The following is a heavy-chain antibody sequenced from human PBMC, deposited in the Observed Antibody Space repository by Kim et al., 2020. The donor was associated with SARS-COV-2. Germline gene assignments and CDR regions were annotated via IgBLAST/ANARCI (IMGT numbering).Heavy chain of an antibody. Sequence: NYNTSLMSRLTISVDKAKNQFSLKLSSVTAADTAVYYCERLDYSNYILDYWGQGTLVTVSS. D-gene: IGHD4-4*01. V-gene: IGHV4-4*02. CDR3: ERLDYSNYILDY. J-gene: IGHJ4*02.